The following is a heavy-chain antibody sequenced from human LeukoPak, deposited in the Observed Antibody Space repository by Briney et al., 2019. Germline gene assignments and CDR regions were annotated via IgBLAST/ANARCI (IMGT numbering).Heavy chain of an antibody. CDR3: ASRSGYYYAYFDY. Sequence: GRSLRLSCAASGFTFSSYGMHWVRQAPGKGLEWVAVIWYDGSNKYYADSVKGRFTISRDNSKNTLYLQMNSLRAEDTAVYYCASRSGYYYAYFDYWGQGTLVTVSS. CDR1: GFTFSSYG. J-gene: IGHJ4*02. D-gene: IGHD3-22*01. CDR2: IWYDGSNK. V-gene: IGHV3-33*01.